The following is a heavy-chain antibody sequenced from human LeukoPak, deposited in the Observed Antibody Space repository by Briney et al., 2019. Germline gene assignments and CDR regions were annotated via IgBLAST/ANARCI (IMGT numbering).Heavy chain of an antibody. D-gene: IGHD3-22*01. V-gene: IGHV3-21*01. CDR3: ARGQNYYDSDDYGQLDY. Sequence: GGSLRLSCAASGFTFSSYAMSWVRQAPGKGLERVSSISSGSNYIYYADSVNGRFTISRDNAENSLYLQMNSLRAEDTAVYYCARGQNYYDSDDYGQLDYWGQGTLVTVSS. CDR1: GFTFSSYA. J-gene: IGHJ4*02. CDR2: ISSGSNYI.